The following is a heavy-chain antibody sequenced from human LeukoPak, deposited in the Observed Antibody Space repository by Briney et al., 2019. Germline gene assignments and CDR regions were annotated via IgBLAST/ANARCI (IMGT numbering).Heavy chain of an antibody. V-gene: IGHV3-48*03. D-gene: IGHD2-8*01. J-gene: IGHJ4*02. CDR3: ARGTNED. CDR1: GFTYSSHD. Sequence: PGGSLRLSCAASGFTYSSHDMNWVRQAPGKGLEWVSYISNSGSTIYYADSVKGRFTISRDNAKNSLYLQMNSLRADDTALYYCARGTNEDWGQGTLVTVSS. CDR2: ISNSGSTI.